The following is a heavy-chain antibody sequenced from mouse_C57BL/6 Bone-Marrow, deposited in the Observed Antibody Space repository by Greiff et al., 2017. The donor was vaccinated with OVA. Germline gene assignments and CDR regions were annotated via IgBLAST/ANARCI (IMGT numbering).Heavy chain of an antibody. CDR1: GYNFTSYW. CDR2: IYPSDSET. CDR3: ARHGKGAMDY. D-gene: IGHD1-1*01. V-gene: IGHV1-61*01. J-gene: IGHJ4*01. Sequence: VQLQQPGAELVRPGSSVKLSCKASGYNFTSYWMDWVKQRPGHGLEWIGNIYPSDSETHYNQKFKDKATLTVDKSSSTAYMQLSSLTSEDSAVYYCARHGKGAMDYWGQGTSVTVSS.